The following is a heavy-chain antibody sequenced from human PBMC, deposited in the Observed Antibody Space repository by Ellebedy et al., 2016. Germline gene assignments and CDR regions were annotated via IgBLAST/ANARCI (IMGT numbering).Heavy chain of an antibody. J-gene: IGHJ4*02. CDR3: ARVLSDDPY. CDR2: INHSGST. Sequence: GSLRLSCAVYGGSFSGYYWSWIRQPPGKGLEWIGEINHSGSTNYNPSLKSRVTISVDTSKNQFSLKLSSVTAADTAVYYCARVLSDDPYWGQGTLVTVSS. V-gene: IGHV4-34*01. CDR1: GGSFSGYY. D-gene: IGHD2-21*01.